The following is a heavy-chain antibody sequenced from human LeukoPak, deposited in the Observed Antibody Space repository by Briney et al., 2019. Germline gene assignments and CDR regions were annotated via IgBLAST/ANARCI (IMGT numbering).Heavy chain of an antibody. CDR3: ARGSGYEHSFDY. CDR2: VYTSGST. D-gene: IGHD5-12*01. CDR1: GASINSGSYY. J-gene: IGHJ4*02. Sequence: SETLSLTCTVSGASINSGSYYWSWIRQPAGKGLEWIGRVYTSGSTNYNPSLKSRVTISVDTSKNQFSLKLSSVTAADTAVYYCARGSGYEHSFDYWGQGTLVTVSS. V-gene: IGHV4-61*02.